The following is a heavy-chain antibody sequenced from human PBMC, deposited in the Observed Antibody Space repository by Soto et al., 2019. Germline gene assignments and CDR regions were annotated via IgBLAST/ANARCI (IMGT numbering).Heavy chain of an antibody. CDR2: IYYSGST. CDR1: GVSISSYY. V-gene: IGHV4-59*01. Sequence: SETLSLTCTVSGVSISSYYWSWIRQPPGKGLEWIGYIYYSGSTNYNPSLKSRVTISVDTSKNQFSLKLSSVTAADTAVYYCASVFFTVTTALYF. J-gene: IGHJ1*01. D-gene: IGHD4-4*01. CDR3: ASVFFTVTTALYF.